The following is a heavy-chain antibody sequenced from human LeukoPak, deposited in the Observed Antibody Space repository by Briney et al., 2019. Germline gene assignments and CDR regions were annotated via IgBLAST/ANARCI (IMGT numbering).Heavy chain of an antibody. Sequence: PSETLSLTCTVSGGSISTYYWSWIRQPPGKGLEWIGYIDYRGSTNYNPSLKSRVTISIDTSKNQFSLKLSSVTAADTAVYYCARVRRYSGRPDAFDIWGQGTMVTVSS. J-gene: IGHJ3*02. D-gene: IGHD1-26*01. CDR1: GGSISTYY. CDR2: IDYRGST. CDR3: ARVRRYSGRPDAFDI. V-gene: IGHV4-59*01.